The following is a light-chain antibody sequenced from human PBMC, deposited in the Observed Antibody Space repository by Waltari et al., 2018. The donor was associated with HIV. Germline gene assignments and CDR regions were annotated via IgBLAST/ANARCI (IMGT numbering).Light chain of an antibody. CDR2: QDS. CDR1: NLGDKY. J-gene: IGLJ3*02. CDR3: QAWDSNTWV. V-gene: IGLV3-1*01. Sequence: SYELTQPPSVSVSPGQTASITCSGANLGDKYACWYHQKPGQSPVLVIYQDSKRPSGIPERFSGSNSGNTATLTISGTQAMDEADYYCQAWDSNTWVFGGGTKLTVL.